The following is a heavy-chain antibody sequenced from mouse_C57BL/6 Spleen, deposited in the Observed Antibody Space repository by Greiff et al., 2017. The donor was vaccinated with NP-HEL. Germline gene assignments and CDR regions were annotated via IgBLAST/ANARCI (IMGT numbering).Heavy chain of an antibody. CDR2: IDPANGNP. CDR1: GFHIKNTY. D-gene: IGHD1-1*01. CDR3: AGGQYDGSSSYCDY. Sequence: VQLKQSVAELVRPGASVKLSCTASGFHIKNTYMHWVKQRPEQGLEWIGRIDPANGNPKYAPKFPGTATITADTSSNTAYLKLSRLTSEDTAIDYCAGGQYDGSSSYCDYWGQGTTLTGSA. J-gene: IGHJ2*01. V-gene: IGHV14-3*01.